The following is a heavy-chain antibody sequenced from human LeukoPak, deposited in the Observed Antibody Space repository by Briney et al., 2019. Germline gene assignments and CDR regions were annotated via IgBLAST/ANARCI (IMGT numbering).Heavy chain of an antibody. D-gene: IGHD1-26*01. V-gene: IGHV3-11*01. CDR3: ARDEATSLAYWDY. J-gene: IGHJ4*02. CDR2: ISSSGSTI. CDR1: GFTFSDYY. Sequence: KPGGSLRLSCAASGFTFSDYYMSWIRQAPGKGLEWVSYISSSGSTIYYADSVKGRFTISRDNAKNSLYLQMNSLRAEDTAVYYCARDEATSLAYWDYWGQGTLVTVSS.